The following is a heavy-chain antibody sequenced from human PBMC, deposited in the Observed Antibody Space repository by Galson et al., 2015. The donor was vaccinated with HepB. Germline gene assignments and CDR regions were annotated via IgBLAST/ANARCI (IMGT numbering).Heavy chain of an antibody. CDR2: ISASGGST. CDR1: GFTFSSYV. V-gene: IGHV3-23*01. J-gene: IGHJ4*02. D-gene: IGHD6-13*01. CDR3: AKLRKADITAAGIFDN. Sequence: SLRLSCAASGFTFSSYVMSWVRQAPGKGLEWVSTISASGGSTNYADSVKGRFTISRDNSENTLYLQMNSLRAEDTAIYYCAKLRKADITAAGIFDNWGQGTLVTVSS.